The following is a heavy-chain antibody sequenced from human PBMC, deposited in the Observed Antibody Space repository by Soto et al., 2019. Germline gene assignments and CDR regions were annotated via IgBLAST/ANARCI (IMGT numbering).Heavy chain of an antibody. V-gene: IGHV4-34*01. CDR2: INHSGST. Sequence: PSETLSLTCAVYGGSFSGYYWSWIRQPPGKGLEWIGEINHSGSTNYNPSLKSRVTISVDTSKNQFSLKLSSVTAADTAVYYCARGLPYYYGSGSYYNVRWFDPWGQGTLVTVSS. J-gene: IGHJ5*02. D-gene: IGHD3-10*01. CDR1: GGSFSGYY. CDR3: ARGLPYYYGSGSYYNVRWFDP.